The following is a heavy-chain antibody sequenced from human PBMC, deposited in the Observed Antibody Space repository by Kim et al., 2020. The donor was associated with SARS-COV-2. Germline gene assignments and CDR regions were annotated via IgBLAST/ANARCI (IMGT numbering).Heavy chain of an antibody. J-gene: IGHJ2*01. Sequence: SETLSLTCSVSGDSISGCNCYWVWIRQPPGKRLEWIGSAYYTGTTYYIPSLESRVPISVDTSKNRFSLKLTSVTAADTAIYYCARQGVGVSTASAFFDVCGRGTVVSVSS. CDR1: GDSISGCNCY. CDR3: ARQGVGVSTASAFFDV. V-gene: IGHV4-39*01. CDR2: AYYTGTT. D-gene: IGHD2-21*02.